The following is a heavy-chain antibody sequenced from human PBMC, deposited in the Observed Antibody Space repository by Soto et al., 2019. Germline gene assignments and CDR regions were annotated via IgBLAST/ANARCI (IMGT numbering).Heavy chain of an antibody. D-gene: IGHD3-10*01. CDR3: ARAYYYGSGRNYYFDY. J-gene: IGHJ4*02. CDR2: IIPILGIA. Sequence: QVQLVQSGAAVKKPGSSVKVSCKASGGTFSSYTISWVRQAPGQGLEWMGRIIPILGIANYAQKFQGRVTITADKSTSTAYMELSSLRSEDTAVYYCARAYYYGSGRNYYFDYWGQGTLVTVSS. V-gene: IGHV1-69*02. CDR1: GGTFSSYT.